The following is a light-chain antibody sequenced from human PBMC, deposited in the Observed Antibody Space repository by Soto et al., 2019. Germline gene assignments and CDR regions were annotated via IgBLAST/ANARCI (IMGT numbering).Light chain of an antibody. CDR1: QSISAW. Sequence: DIKMTQSPSTLSASVGDRVTITCRASQSISAWLAWYQQKPGKAPKLIIYDASNLESGVPSRFSGGGSGTDFTLTISSLQPDDAATYYCQHYETYSSTFGQGTKVDIK. V-gene: IGKV1-5*01. CDR3: QHYETYSST. CDR2: DAS. J-gene: IGKJ1*01.